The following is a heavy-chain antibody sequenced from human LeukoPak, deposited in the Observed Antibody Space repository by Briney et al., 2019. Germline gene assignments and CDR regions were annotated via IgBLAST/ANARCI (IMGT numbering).Heavy chain of an antibody. CDR1: GFTFSSYA. V-gene: IGHV3-64D*06. D-gene: IGHD2-15*01. Sequence: GGSLRLSCSASGFTFSSYAMHWVRQAPGKGLEYVSAISSNGGSTYYADSVKGRFTISRDNSKSTLYLQMSSLRAEDTAVYYCVKDHCSGGSCYSDWGQGTLVTVSS. CDR2: ISSNGGST. J-gene: IGHJ4*02. CDR3: VKDHCSGGSCYSD.